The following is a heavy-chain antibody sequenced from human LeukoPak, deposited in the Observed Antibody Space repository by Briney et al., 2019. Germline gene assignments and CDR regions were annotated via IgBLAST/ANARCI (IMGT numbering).Heavy chain of an antibody. V-gene: IGHV4-61*01. CDR1: GDSVNSATFY. Sequence: SETLSLTCTVSGDSVNSATFYWAWIRQSPGKGLELIGYTYNRGNTYYNPSLNSRVAISVDTSKNQFSLKLRSVTAADSAVYYCARDFWAATGAFEIWGQGASVTVSS. D-gene: IGHD3/OR15-3a*01. J-gene: IGHJ3*02. CDR2: TYNRGNT. CDR3: ARDFWAATGAFEI.